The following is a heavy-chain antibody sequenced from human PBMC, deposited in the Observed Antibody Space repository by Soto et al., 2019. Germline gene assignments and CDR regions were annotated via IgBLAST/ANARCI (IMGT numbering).Heavy chain of an antibody. D-gene: IGHD1-26*01. CDR1: AGSISSTTYH. J-gene: IGHJ4*02. CDR2: IYYSGSP. V-gene: IGHV4-39*01. CDR3: ARHRRRASSYDGNDY. Sequence: SETLSLTCIVSAGSISSTTYHWVWNRQPPGKGLEWIGSIYYSGSPSYNPSLKSRVTISVDASKDQFSLRLSSVTAADTGVYYCARHRRRASSYDGNDYWGQGALVTVSS.